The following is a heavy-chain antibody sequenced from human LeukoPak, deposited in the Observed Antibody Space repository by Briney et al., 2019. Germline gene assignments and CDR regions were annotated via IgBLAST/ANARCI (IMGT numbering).Heavy chain of an antibody. CDR2: ISWNSGSI. CDR1: GFTFDDYA. D-gene: IGHD3-9*01. CDR3: ARTPSYDILTGYYIGAFDI. J-gene: IGHJ3*02. Sequence: PGGSLRLSCAASGFTFDDYAMHWVRQAPGKGLEWVSGISWNSGSIGYADSVKGRFTISRDNAKNSLYLQMNSLRAEDTALYYCARTPSYDILTGYYIGAFDIWGQGTMVTVSS. V-gene: IGHV3-9*01.